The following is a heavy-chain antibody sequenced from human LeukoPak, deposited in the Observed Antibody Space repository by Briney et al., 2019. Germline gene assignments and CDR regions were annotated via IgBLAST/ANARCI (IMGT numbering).Heavy chain of an antibody. V-gene: IGHV4-38-2*02. CDR3: ARAYSSSWCDAFDI. CDR2: IYHSESD. D-gene: IGHD6-13*01. J-gene: IGHJ3*02. Sequence: SETLSLTCTVYDYSISSGYYWGWIRQSPGKGLEWIGTIYHSESDYYNPSLKSRVTISVDTSKNQFSLRLTSVTAADTAVYYCARAYSSSWCDAFDIWGQGTMVTVSS. CDR1: DYSISSGYY.